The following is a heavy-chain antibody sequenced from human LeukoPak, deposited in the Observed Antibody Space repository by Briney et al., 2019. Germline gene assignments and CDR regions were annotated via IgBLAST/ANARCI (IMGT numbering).Heavy chain of an antibody. V-gene: IGHV4-4*07. CDR1: GGSIHNYY. J-gene: IGHJ4*02. D-gene: IGHD3-3*01. CDR3: TRGGNIFWSGNYDSFDF. CDR2: VYTSGTT. Sequence: PSETLSLTCNVSGGSIHNYYWHWIRQPAGKGLEWVGRVYTSGTTIYNPSLKSRVTMSADASKNLLSLIVTSVSAADTAVYYCTRGGNIFWSGNYDSFDFWGQGTVVIVSS.